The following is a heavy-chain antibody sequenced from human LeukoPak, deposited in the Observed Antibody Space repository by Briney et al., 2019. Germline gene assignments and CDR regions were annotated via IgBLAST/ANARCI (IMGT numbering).Heavy chain of an antibody. D-gene: IGHD5-18*01. Sequence: PGGSLRLSCAASGFTFSSYSMNWVRQAPGKGLEWVSSISSSSSYIYYADSVKGRFTIPRDNAKNSLYLQMNSLRAEDTAVYYCAREGSYGVPNSDYWGQGTLVTVPS. V-gene: IGHV3-21*01. CDR3: AREGSYGVPNSDY. CDR1: GFTFSSYS. CDR2: ISSSSSYI. J-gene: IGHJ4*02.